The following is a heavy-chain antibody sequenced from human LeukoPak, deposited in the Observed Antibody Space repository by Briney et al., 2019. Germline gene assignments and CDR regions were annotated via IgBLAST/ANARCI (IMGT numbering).Heavy chain of an antibody. Sequence: SSETLSLTCAVYGGSFSGYYWSWTRQPPGKGLEWIGEINHSGSTNYNPSLKSRVTISVDTSKNQFSLKLSSVTAADTAVYYCARDPYYDILTVGFDYWGQGTLVTVSS. CDR3: ARDPYYDILTVGFDY. CDR2: INHSGST. V-gene: IGHV4-34*01. D-gene: IGHD3-9*01. CDR1: GGSFSGYY. J-gene: IGHJ4*02.